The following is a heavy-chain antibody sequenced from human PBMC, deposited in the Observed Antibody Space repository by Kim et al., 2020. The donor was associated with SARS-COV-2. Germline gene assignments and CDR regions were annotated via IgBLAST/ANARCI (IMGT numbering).Heavy chain of an antibody. Sequence: SETLSLTCTVSGGSISSSSYYWGWIRQPPGKGLEWIGSIYYSGSTYYNPSLKSRVTISVDTSKNQFSLKLSSVTAADTAVYYCARHPEDIWGSYRPSDYWGQGTLVTVSS. D-gene: IGHD3-16*02. J-gene: IGHJ4*02. CDR2: IYYSGST. V-gene: IGHV4-39*01. CDR1: GGSISSSSYY. CDR3: ARHPEDIWGSYRPSDY.